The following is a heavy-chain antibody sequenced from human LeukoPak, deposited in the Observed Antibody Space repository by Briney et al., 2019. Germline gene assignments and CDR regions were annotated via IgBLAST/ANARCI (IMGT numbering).Heavy chain of an antibody. CDR2: INHNGNVN. CDR3: ARTALGDFDY. CDR1: GFTFSSYW. V-gene: IGHV3-7*01. J-gene: IGHJ4*02. D-gene: IGHD3-16*01. Sequence: GGSLRLSCAASGFTFSSYWMNWARQAPGKGLEWVASINHNGNVNYYVDSVKGRFTISRDNAKHSLYLQMNSLRAEDTAVYYCARTALGDFDYWGQGTLVTVSS.